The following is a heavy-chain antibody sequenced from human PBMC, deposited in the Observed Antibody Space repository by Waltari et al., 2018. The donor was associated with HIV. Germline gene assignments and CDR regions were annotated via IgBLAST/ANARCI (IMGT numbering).Heavy chain of an antibody. CDR3: ARGEQSAHGPSDY. CDR2: ISRGGSST. D-gene: IGHD4-17*01. Sequence: QVQLAESGGDLVKPGGSLRLYCAAPGFTVRDYYMSWMRQAPGKGLEWIAHISRGGSSTYYADSVKGRFTISRDNAKNSLYLQMLSLRAEDTAIYYCARGEQSAHGPSDYWGQGTLVTVSS. CDR1: GFTVRDYY. V-gene: IGHV3-11*01. J-gene: IGHJ4*02.